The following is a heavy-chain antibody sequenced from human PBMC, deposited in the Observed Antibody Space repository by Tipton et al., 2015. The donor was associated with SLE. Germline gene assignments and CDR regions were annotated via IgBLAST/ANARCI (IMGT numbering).Heavy chain of an antibody. CDR3: GRGGPPNAIDI. V-gene: IGHV3-74*01. CDR2: INREGSDT. Sequence: SLRLSCEASGFTFSSYWMYWVRQGPGKGLVWVSGINREGSDTRYGDSAKGRFTISRDNAKNALYLQMHSLRVDDTAVYYCGRGGPPNAIDIWGQGTTVSVSS. CDR1: GFTFSSYW. J-gene: IGHJ3*02.